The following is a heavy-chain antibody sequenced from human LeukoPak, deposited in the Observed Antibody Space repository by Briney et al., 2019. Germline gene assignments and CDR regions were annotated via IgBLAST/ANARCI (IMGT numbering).Heavy chain of an antibody. J-gene: IGHJ1*01. D-gene: IGHD3-22*01. CDR3: ARGSMIVVVTAYFQH. CDR1: GYTFTGYY. CDR2: INPNSGGT. V-gene: IGHV1-2*02. Sequence: ASVRVSCTASGYTFTGYYMHWVRQAPGQGLEWMGWINPNSGGTNYAQKFQGRVTMTRDTSISTAYMELSRLRSDDTAVYYCARGSMIVVVTAYFQHWGQGTLVTVSS.